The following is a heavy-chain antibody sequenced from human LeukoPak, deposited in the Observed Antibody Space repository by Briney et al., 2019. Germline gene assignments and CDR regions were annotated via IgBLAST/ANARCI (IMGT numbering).Heavy chain of an antibody. CDR3: ARGWLAFDY. D-gene: IGHD6-19*01. V-gene: IGHV4-61*02. CDR2: IYTSGST. Sequence: SQTLSLTCTVSGGSISSGSCYGRWIRQPAGKGLEWIGRIYTSGSTNYNPSLKSRVTISVDTSKNQFSLKLSSVTAADTAVYYCARGWLAFDYWGQGTLVTVSS. J-gene: IGHJ4*02. CDR1: GGSISSGSCY.